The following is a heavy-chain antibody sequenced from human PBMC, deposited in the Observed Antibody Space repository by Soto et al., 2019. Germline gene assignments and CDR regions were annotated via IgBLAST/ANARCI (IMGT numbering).Heavy chain of an antibody. J-gene: IGHJ2*01. CDR2: IYSGGST. CDR1: GFTVSDNY. V-gene: IGHV3-66*01. CDR3: ARKPSDWYFDL. Sequence: GGSLRLSCAASGFTVSDNYMSWVRQAPGKGLEWVSLIYSGGSTYYADSVKGRFTISRDNSKNTLYLQMNSLRAEDTALYYCARKPSDWYFDLWGRGTPVTVSS.